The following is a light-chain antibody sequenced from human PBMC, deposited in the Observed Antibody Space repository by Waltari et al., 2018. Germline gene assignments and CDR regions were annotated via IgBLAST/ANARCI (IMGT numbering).Light chain of an antibody. CDR2: DVS. V-gene: IGLV2-14*03. CDR3: SSYTISSTLNWV. Sequence: QSALTQPASVSGSPGQSITISCTGTSSDVGGFNFVSWYQQHPGKAPKLMIYDVSNRSSGVSNRLSGSKSGNMASLTISGLQAEDEADYYCSSYTISSTLNWVFGGGTKLTVL. J-gene: IGLJ3*02. CDR1: SSDVGGFNF.